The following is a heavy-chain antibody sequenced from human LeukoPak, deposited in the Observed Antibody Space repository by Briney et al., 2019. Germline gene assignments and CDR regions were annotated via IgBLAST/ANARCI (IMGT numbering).Heavy chain of an antibody. J-gene: IGHJ4*02. CDR1: GFSFSIYF. D-gene: IGHD3-16*01. V-gene: IGHV3-21*01. Sequence: PGGSLRLSCAASGFSFSIYFMNWVRQAPGKGLEWVSSISRTSEYIHYADSVRGRFAISRDNAKNSVYLQMNSQRAEDTAVYFCAGGGDFDYWGQGILVTVSA. CDR3: AGGGDFDY. CDR2: ISRTSEYI.